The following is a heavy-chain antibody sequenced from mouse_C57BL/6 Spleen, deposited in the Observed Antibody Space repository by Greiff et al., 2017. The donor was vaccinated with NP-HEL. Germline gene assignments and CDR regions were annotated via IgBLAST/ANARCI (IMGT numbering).Heavy chain of an antibody. V-gene: IGHV1-55*01. D-gene: IGHD6-1*01. CDR2: IYPGSGSN. J-gene: IGHJ4*01. CDR1: GYTFTSYW. CDR3: ALPLSGASYYYAKDD. Sequence: QVQLQQPGAELVKPGASVKMSCKASGYTFTSYWLTWVKQRPGQGLEWIGDIYPGSGSNNYNEKFKSKATLPVDTSSSTAYMQLSSLTSEDSAVYYCALPLSGASYYYAKDDWGQRTSVTVSS.